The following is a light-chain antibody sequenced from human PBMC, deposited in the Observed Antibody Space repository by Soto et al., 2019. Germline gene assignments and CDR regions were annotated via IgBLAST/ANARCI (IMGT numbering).Light chain of an antibody. CDR1: QDISHY. CDR2: AAS. V-gene: IGKV1-27*01. Sequence: DIQMTQSPSSLSASVGDRVTITCRASQDISHYLAWYQQKPGKVPKLLIYAASTLQSGVPSRFSGSGSGTDFTLTISSLQPEDVATYYCQKYNSAPRTFGPGTKVDIK. CDR3: QKYNSAPRT. J-gene: IGKJ3*01.